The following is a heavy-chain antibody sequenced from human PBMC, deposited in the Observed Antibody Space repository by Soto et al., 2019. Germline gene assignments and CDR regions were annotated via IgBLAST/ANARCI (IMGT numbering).Heavy chain of an antibody. D-gene: IGHD6-13*01. V-gene: IGHV1-69*13. CDR1: GGTFSSYA. J-gene: IGHJ4*02. CDR2: IIPIFGTA. CDR3: ARGEDLAAAGTISFDY. Sequence: SVKVSCKASGGTFSSYAISWVRQAPGQGLEWMGGIIPIFGTANYAQKFQGRVTITADESTSTAYMELSSLRSEDTAVFYCARGEDLAAAGTISFDYWGQGTLVTVSS.